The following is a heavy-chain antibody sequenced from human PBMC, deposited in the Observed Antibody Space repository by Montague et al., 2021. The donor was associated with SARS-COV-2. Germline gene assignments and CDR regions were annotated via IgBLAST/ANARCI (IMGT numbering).Heavy chain of an antibody. V-gene: IGHV2-70*11. J-gene: IGHJ2*01. D-gene: IGHD3-10*01. CDR1: GFSLSTSGMC. CDR2: IDWDDEK. Sequence: LPLTCTFSGFSLSTSGMCVSWIRQPPGKALEWLARIDWDDEKYYSTSLKTRLTISKDTSKNQVVLTMTNMDPVDTATYYCARTYGSGRGFDLWGRGTLVTVSS. CDR3: ARTYGSGRGFDL.